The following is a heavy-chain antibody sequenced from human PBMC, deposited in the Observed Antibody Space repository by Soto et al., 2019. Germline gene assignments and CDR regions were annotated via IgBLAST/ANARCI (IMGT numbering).Heavy chain of an antibody. CDR2: YDLEKGET. CDR3: AIVVGRSNQFDL. CDR1: GYSLTELS. V-gene: IGHV1-24*01. J-gene: IGHJ5*02. D-gene: IGHD6-13*01. Sequence: ASVKVSCKVSGYSLTELSIHWVRQAPGEGLEWMGGYDLEKGETSYAQKFQGRVTMTEDSPADTPYMQLRSLRSEDTAVYYCAIVVGRSNQFDLWGQGTMVTVSS.